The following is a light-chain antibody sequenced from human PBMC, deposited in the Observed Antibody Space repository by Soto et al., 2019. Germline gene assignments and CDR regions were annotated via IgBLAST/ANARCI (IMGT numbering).Light chain of an antibody. J-gene: IGKJ4*01. V-gene: IGKV1-33*01. CDR1: QAIVNR. CDR2: DAS. CDR3: QQYDNLPLT. Sequence: DIPMTQSPSSLSASVGDRVTITCQASQAIVNRLNWFQQKPGKAPKLLIFDASNLEIGVPSRFNGSGSGTDFTFSMSSLQPEDIATYYCQQYDNLPLTFGGGTKVEIK.